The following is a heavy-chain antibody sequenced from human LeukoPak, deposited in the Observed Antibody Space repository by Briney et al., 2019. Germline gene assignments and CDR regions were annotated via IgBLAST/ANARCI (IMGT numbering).Heavy chain of an antibody. CDR1: GGSISSFY. CDR3: ARLYLDRWELTYYFDY. CDR2: IPNSGST. V-gene: IGHV4-59*08. D-gene: IGHD1-26*01. J-gene: IGHJ4*02. Sequence: SETLSLTCTVSGGSISSFYWTWIRQPPGKGLEWIGYIPNSGSTNYNPSLKSRVTISVETSKNQFSLKLSSVTAADTAVYYCARLYLDRWELTYYFDYWGQGTLVTVSS.